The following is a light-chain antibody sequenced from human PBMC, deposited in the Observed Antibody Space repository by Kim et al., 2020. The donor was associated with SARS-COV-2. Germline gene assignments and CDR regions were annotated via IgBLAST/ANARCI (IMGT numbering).Light chain of an antibody. CDR3: QQYNSYPYT. CDR1: QSISRW. Sequence: DIRLTQSPSSLSASVGDRVIIACRASQSISRWLAWYQQKPGKAPKLLLYQASNLETGVPSRFSGSGSGTDFSLTISGMQPEDVATYFCQQYNSYPYTFGQGTKLEIK. CDR2: QAS. J-gene: IGKJ2*01. V-gene: IGKV1-5*03.